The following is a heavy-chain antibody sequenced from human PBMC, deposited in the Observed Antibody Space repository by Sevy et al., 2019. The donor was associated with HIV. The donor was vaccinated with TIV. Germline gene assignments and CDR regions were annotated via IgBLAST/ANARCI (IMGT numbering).Heavy chain of an antibody. CDR2: IDSGGST. CDR3: ARDRYYDASGYYYYYYGMDV. D-gene: IGHD3-22*01. Sequence: GGSLRLSCEASGFTVSGNYMAWVRLAPGKGLEWVSLIDSGGSTYYTDSVKGRSTITRDNAKNTLYHQMNPLRAEDTAVYFCARDRYYDASGYYYYYYGMDVWGQGTTVTVSS. CDR1: GFTVSGNY. J-gene: IGHJ6*02. V-gene: IGHV3-66*01.